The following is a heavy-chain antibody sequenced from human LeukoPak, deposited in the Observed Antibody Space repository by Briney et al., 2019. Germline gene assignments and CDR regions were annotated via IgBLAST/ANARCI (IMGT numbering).Heavy chain of an antibody. CDR1: RSSISSGYY. J-gene: IGHJ3*02. Sequence: SASLSLTCAVSRSSISSGYYWGWLRQPPGKGLVWLGSIYLSGSTYYTASLKSRVTISVDTSKIQFSLKLSSVTAADTAVYYCALTCYCSSTSCYLDDAFDIWGQGTMVTVSS. V-gene: IGHV4-38-2*01. D-gene: IGHD2-2*01. CDR3: ALTCYCSSTSCYLDDAFDI. CDR2: IYLSGST.